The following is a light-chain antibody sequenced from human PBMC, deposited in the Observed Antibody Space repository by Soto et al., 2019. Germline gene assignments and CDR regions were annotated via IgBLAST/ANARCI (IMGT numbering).Light chain of an antibody. Sequence: IQMTHSPSSLSASVGDRLTITCRASQGIRNDLGWYQQKPGKAPKLLIYAESSLQSGVPSRFSGSGSGTEFNLTISSLQPDDFATYYCQNYNSYSEACGQGTKVDIK. CDR3: QNYNSYSEA. J-gene: IGKJ1*01. CDR2: AES. V-gene: IGKV1-17*01. CDR1: QGIRND.